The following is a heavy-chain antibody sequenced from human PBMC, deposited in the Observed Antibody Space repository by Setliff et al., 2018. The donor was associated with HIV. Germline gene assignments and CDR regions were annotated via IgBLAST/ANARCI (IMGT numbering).Heavy chain of an antibody. CDR2: INHDRTT. J-gene: IGHJ6*03. CDR1: GGSFSGYY. V-gene: IGHV4-34*01. CDR3: ARGSRQLTIFGVVFKTNYYFMDV. D-gene: IGHD3-3*01. Sequence: PSEILSLTCAVYGGSFSGYYWSWIRQPPGKGLEWIGEINHDRTTNYNPSLKSRVTISVDTSKNQFSLTLNSVTAADPAVYYCARGSRQLTIFGVVFKTNYYFMDVWGKGTAVTVSS.